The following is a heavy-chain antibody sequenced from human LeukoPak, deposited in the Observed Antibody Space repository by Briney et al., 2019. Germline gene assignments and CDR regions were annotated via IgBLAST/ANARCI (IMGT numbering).Heavy chain of an antibody. J-gene: IGHJ6*02. V-gene: IGHV4-34*01. CDR1: GGSLSGYY. D-gene: IGHD1-7*01. Sequence: KPSETLSLTCAVYGGSLSGYYWSWIRQPPGKGLEWIGEINHSGSANYNPSLKSRVTISVDTSKNQFSLKLSSVTAADTAVYYCARKVAPRVTGTGYYYYCGMDVWGQGTTVTVSS. CDR2: INHSGSA. CDR3: ARKVAPRVTGTGYYYYCGMDV.